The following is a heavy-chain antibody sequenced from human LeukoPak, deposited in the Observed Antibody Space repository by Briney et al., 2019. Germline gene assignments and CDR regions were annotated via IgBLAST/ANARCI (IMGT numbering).Heavy chain of an antibody. CDR1: GGSISSYY. V-gene: IGHV4-59*01. CDR2: IYYSGST. Sequence: PSETLSLTCSVSGGSISSYYWSWIRQPPGKGLEWIGNIYYSGSTNYNPSLKSRVTISVDTSKNQFSLKLTSVAAADTAVYYCARGGYDILTGYYIAPIFDYWGQGTLVTVSS. J-gene: IGHJ4*02. CDR3: ARGGYDILTGYYIAPIFDY. D-gene: IGHD3-9*01.